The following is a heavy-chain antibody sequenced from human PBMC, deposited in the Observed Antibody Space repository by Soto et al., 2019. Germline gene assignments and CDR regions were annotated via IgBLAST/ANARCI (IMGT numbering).Heavy chain of an antibody. J-gene: IGHJ5*02. Sequence: HPGGSLRLSCAASGFTFSSYAMSWVRQAPGKGLEWVSAISGSGGSTYYADSVKGRFTISRDNSKNTLYPQMNSLRAEDTAVYYCAKDLDYDFWSGYSTAHWFDPWGQGTLVTVSS. V-gene: IGHV3-23*01. D-gene: IGHD3-3*01. CDR3: AKDLDYDFWSGYSTAHWFDP. CDR1: GFTFSSYA. CDR2: ISGSGGST.